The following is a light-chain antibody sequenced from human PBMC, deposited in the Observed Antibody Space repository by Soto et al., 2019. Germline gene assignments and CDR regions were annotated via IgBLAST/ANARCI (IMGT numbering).Light chain of an antibody. Sequence: DIQMTQSPSSLSASVGDIVTITCRASQGISNYLVWYQQKPGKVHKVLIYAASILQSGVPSRFSGSGSGTDFTLTISSLQPEDVATDNCQIYNIAPALTLGGGTQVEIK. J-gene: IGKJ4*01. CDR3: QIYNIAPALT. CDR1: QGISNY. CDR2: AAS. V-gene: IGKV1-27*01.